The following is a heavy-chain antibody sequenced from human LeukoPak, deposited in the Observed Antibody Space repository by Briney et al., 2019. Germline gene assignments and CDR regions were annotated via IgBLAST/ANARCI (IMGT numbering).Heavy chain of an antibody. Sequence: SETLSLTCTVSGGSISSGGYYWSWIRQPPGKGLEWIGYIYHSGSTYYNPSLKSRVTISVDRSKNQFSLKLSPVTAADTAVYYCARATQYRSDFDYWGQGTLVTVSS. CDR3: ARATQYRSDFDY. V-gene: IGHV4-30-2*01. CDR2: IYHSGST. D-gene: IGHD1-14*01. CDR1: GGSISSGGYY. J-gene: IGHJ4*02.